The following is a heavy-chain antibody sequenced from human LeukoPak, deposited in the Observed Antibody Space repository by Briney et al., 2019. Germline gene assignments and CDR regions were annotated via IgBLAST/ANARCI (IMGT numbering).Heavy chain of an antibody. CDR3: ARGIESTRLLLFFDY. V-gene: IGHV4-39*07. CDR2: IYYDGST. D-gene: IGHD3-22*01. J-gene: IGHJ4*02. CDR1: GGSISSSYY. Sequence: SSETLSLTCTVSGGSISSSYYWGWIRQPPGEGLGWVGHIYYDGSTYYNPSVKSRVTISVDTSKNQFSLKLSSVTAADTAVYYCARGIESTRLLLFFDYWGQGTLVTVSS.